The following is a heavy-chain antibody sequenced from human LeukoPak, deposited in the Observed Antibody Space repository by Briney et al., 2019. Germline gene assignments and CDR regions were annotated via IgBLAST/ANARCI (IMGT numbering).Heavy chain of an antibody. Sequence: SETLSLTCTVSGVSLSSYYWSWIRQPPGKGLEWIGYIYYSGSTNYNPSLKSRVTISVDTSKKPFSLKLSSVTAADTAVYYCARGAGQYYYDSSGYYYFDYWGQGTLVTVSS. D-gene: IGHD3-22*01. V-gene: IGHV4-59*01. CDR2: IYYSGST. J-gene: IGHJ4*02. CDR1: GVSLSSYY. CDR3: ARGAGQYYYDSSGYYYFDY.